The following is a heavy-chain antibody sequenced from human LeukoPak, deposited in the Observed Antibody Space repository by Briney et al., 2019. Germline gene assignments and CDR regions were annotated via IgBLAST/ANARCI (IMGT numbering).Heavy chain of an antibody. D-gene: IGHD6-13*01. CDR1: GGSISSSSYY. CDR2: IYYSGST. J-gene: IGHJ6*02. V-gene: IGHV4-39*07. CDR3: ARLRIAAAGRNYYYYGMDV. Sequence: PSETLSLTCTVSGGSISSSSYYWGWIRQPPGKGLEWIGSIYYSGSTYYNPSLKSRVTISVDTSKNQFSLKLSSVTAADTAVYYCARLRIAAAGRNYYYYGMDVWGQGTTVTVSS.